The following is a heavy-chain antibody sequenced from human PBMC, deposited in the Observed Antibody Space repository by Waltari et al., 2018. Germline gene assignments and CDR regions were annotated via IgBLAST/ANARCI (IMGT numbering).Heavy chain of an antibody. V-gene: IGHV4-34*02. Sequence: QVLLQPWRAGLLKPSETMSLSCAVHGASSFSSHRRNWVRQAPGKVLEWIGEITDRGLTNYNPALKSRATISVDTSRNQFSLTLTSVTAADTALYYCARSAAIVVRGRYFQYWGQGTLVTVSS. J-gene: IGHJ1*01. CDR1: GASSFSSHR. CDR3: ARSAAIVVRGRYFQY. D-gene: IGHD3-10*01. CDR2: ITDRGLT.